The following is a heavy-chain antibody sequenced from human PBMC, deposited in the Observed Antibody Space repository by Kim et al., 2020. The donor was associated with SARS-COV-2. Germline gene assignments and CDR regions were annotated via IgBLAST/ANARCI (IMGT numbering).Heavy chain of an antibody. V-gene: IGHV3-21*01. J-gene: IGHJ4*02. CDR2: ISSSSSYI. Sequence: GGSLRLSCAASGFTFSSYSMNWVRQAPGKGLEWVSSISSSSSYIYYADSVKGRFTISRDNAKNSLYLQMNSLRAEDTAVYYCARVRDIYYDSFDYWGQGSLSPSPQ. CDR1: GFTFSSYS. CDR3: ARVRDIYYDSFDY. D-gene: IGHD3-10*01.